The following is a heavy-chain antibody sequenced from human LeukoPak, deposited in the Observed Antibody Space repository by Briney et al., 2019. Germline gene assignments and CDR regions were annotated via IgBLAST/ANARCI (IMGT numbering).Heavy chain of an antibody. V-gene: IGHV3-23*01. CDR1: GFTFSSYA. D-gene: IGHD2/OR15-2a*01. CDR2: ISGSGGST. Sequence: PGGSLRLSCAASGFTFSSYAMSWVRQAPGKGLERVSAISGSGGSTYYADSVKGRFTISRDNSKNTLYLQMNSLRAEDTAVYYCAKDIPAILSNSGLDYWGQGTLVTVSS. CDR3: AKDIPAILSNSGLDY. J-gene: IGHJ4*02.